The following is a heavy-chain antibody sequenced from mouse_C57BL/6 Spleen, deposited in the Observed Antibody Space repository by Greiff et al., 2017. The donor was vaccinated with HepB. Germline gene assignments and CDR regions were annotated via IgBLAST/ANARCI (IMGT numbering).Heavy chain of an antibody. Sequence: QVQLKQPGTELVKPGASVKLSCKASGYTFTSYWMHWVKQRPGQGLEWIGNINPSNGGTNYNAKFKSKATLTVDKSSSTAYMQLSSLTSEDSAVYYYARSLAYYSGVDYWGQGTSVTVSS. J-gene: IGHJ4*01. V-gene: IGHV1-53*01. CDR3: ARSLAYYSGVDY. CDR2: INPSNGGT. D-gene: IGHD2-12*01. CDR1: GYTFTSYW.